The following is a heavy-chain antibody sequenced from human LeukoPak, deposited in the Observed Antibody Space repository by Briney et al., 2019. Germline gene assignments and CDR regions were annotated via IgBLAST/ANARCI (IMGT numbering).Heavy chain of an antibody. D-gene: IGHD4-23*01. V-gene: IGHV3-23*01. CDR3: ARGRGGNFGGDAFDI. CDR1: GFTFSSYG. Sequence: GGTLRLSCAASGFTFSSYGMSWVRQAPGKGLEWVSTISGRRDSTSYADSVKGRFTISRDNSKNTLYLQMNSLRAEDTAVYYCARGRGGNFGGDAFDIWGQGTMVTVS. J-gene: IGHJ3*02. CDR2: ISGRRDST.